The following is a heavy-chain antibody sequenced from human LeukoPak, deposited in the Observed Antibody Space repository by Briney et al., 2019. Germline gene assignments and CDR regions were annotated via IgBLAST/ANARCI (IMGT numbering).Heavy chain of an antibody. J-gene: IGHJ4*02. V-gene: IGHV1-2*02. D-gene: IGHD3-22*01. Sequence: ASVKVSCKASGYTFTGYYMHWVRQAPGQGLEWMGWINPNSGATNYAQKFQGRVTMTRDTSISTAYMEVSRLRSDDTAAFYCAREGSGYPYWGQGTLVTVSS. CDR2: INPNSGAT. CDR1: GYTFTGYY. CDR3: AREGSGYPY.